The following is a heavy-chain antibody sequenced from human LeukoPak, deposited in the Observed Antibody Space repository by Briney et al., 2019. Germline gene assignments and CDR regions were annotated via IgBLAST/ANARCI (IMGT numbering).Heavy chain of an antibody. CDR2: ISSGDSTI. V-gene: IGHV3-48*03. CDR1: GFTFSSYE. CDR3: ARELGYCGGGSCYSGGFDI. J-gene: IGHJ3*02. Sequence: GGSLRLSCAASGFTFSSYEMNWVRQAPGKGLEWLSYISSGDSTIYYADSVKGRFTISRDNAKSSLHLQMTSLRAEDTAVYYCARELGYCGGGSCYSGGFDIWGQGTMVTVSS. D-gene: IGHD2-15*01.